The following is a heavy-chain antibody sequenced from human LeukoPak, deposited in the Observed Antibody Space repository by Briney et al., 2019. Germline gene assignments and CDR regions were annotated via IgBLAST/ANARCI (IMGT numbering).Heavy chain of an antibody. CDR1: GYTFTSYG. D-gene: IGHD3-22*01. V-gene: IGHV1-8*02. J-gene: IGHJ4*02. CDR2: MNPNSGNT. Sequence: ASVKVSCKASGYTFTSYGISWVRQATGQGLEWMGWMNPNSGNTGYAQKFQGRVTMTRNTSISTAYMELSSLRSEDTAVYYCARGGYDSSGYYLGYWGQGTLVTVSS. CDR3: ARGGYDSSGYYLGY.